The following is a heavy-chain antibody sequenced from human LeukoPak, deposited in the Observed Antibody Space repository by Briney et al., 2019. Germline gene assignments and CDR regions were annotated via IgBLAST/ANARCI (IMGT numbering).Heavy chain of an antibody. Sequence: GGSLRLSCAASGFTFSDYHMGWIRQAPGKGLEWISYISDSGYTTYYGDSVKGRFTVSRDNARNSLYLQMNSLRAEDTAVYYCAREEQQLSFDYWGQGTLVTVSS. CDR1: GFTFSDYH. J-gene: IGHJ4*02. V-gene: IGHV3-11*04. D-gene: IGHD6-13*01. CDR3: AREEQQLSFDY. CDR2: ISDSGYTT.